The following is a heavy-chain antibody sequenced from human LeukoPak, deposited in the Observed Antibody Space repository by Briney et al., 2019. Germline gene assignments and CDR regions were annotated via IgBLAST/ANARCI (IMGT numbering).Heavy chain of an antibody. J-gene: IGHJ4*02. V-gene: IGHV3-53*01. CDR3: ARVWELSFDY. CDR2: SYSGDSR. Sequence: GESLRLSCAASGFTVSTDHMSWVRQAPGKGLEWVAVSYSGDSRSYAESVKGRFTISRDNSQNTLYLQMNSLRAEDTAVYYCARVWELSFDYWGQGTLVTV. D-gene: IGHD1-26*01. CDR1: GFTVSTDH.